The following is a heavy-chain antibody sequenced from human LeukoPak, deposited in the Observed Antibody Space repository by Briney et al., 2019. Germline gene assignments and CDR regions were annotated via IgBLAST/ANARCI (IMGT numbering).Heavy chain of an antibody. Sequence: HWVRQAXXQGLEWRGWINPKTGVTDYAQKFQGRVTVTRNKSISTVYMDLYSLRSDDTAVYYCARGGGSSGYPDSWGQGTLVTVSS. D-gene: IGHD3-22*01. J-gene: IGHJ4*02. CDR2: INPKTGVT. V-gene: IGHV1-2*02. CDR3: ARGGGSSGYPDS.